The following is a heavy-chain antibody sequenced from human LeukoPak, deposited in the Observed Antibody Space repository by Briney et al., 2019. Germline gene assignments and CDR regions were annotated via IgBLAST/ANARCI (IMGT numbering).Heavy chain of an antibody. V-gene: IGHV3-33*01. J-gene: IGHJ4*02. CDR3: ARAWGEQWLVMVY. D-gene: IGHD6-19*01. CDR1: GFTFSSYG. CDR2: IWYDGSNK. Sequence: PGRSLRLSCAASGFTFSSYGMHWVRQAPGKGXXXXAVIWYDGSNKYYADSVKGRFTISRDNSKNTLYLQMNSLRAEDTAVYYCARAWGEQWLVMVYWGQGTLVTVSS.